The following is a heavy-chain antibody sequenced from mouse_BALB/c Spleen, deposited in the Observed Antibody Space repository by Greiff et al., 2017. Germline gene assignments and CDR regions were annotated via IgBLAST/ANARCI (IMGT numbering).Heavy chain of an antibody. CDR2: ISSGSSTI. CDR3: ARSSYGNYGFAY. CDR1: GFTFSSFG. V-gene: IGHV5-17*02. D-gene: IGHD2-1*01. Sequence: DVKLVESGGGLVQPGGSRKLSCAASGFTFSSFGMHWVRQAPEKGLEWVAYISSGSSTIYYADTVKGRFTISRDNPKNTLFLQMTSLRSEDTAMYYCARSSYGNYGFAYWGQGTLVTVSA. J-gene: IGHJ3*01.